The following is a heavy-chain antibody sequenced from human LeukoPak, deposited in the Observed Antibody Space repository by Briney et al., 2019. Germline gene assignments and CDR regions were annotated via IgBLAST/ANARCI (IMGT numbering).Heavy chain of an antibody. CDR2: IRYDGSNK. D-gene: IGHD6-13*01. Sequence: PGGSLRLSCAASGFTFSSYGMHWVRQAPGKGLEWVAFIRYDGSNKYYADSVKGRFTISGDNSKNTLYLQMNSLRAEDTAVYYCAKDQIGSSSWRYYMDVWGKGTTVTISS. V-gene: IGHV3-30*02. J-gene: IGHJ6*03. CDR3: AKDQIGSSSWRYYMDV. CDR1: GFTFSSYG.